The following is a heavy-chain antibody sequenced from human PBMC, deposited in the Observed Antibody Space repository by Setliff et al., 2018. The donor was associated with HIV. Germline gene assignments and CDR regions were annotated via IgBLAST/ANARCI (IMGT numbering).Heavy chain of an antibody. CDR1: GFTFSTYA. J-gene: IGHJ3*01. Sequence: GGSLRLSCVASGFTFSTYAINWVRLAPGKGLEWVSSISGSGYPYYADSVKGRFTISRDNSKNTLFLQMDSLRAEDTALYYCAKQCYYDGNDGFDVWGQGTMVTVSS. D-gene: IGHD3-3*01. CDR3: AKQCYYDGNDGFDV. CDR2: ISGSGYP. V-gene: IGHV3-23*01.